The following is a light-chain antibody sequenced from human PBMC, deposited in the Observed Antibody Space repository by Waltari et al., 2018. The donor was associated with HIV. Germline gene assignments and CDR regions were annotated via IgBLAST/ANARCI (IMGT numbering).Light chain of an antibody. J-gene: IGLJ2*01. CDR2: EVS. CDR3: CAYAGSTTYVI. CDR1: SRDVGGYNL. Sequence: QSALTQPASVSGSPGQSITISCTGTSRDVGGYNLVSWYQQHPGKAPKLMIYEVSKRPSGVSNRFSGSKSGNTASLTISGLQAEDDPDYYCCAYAGSTTYVIFGGGTKLTVL. V-gene: IGLV2-23*02.